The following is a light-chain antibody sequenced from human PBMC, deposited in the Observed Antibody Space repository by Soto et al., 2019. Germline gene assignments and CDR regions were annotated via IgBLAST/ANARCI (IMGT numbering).Light chain of an antibody. CDR3: QTWGTGIHV. V-gene: IGLV4-69*01. CDR2: LNSDGSH. Sequence: QAVVTQSPSASASLGASGKLTCTLNSGHSGYAIAWHQQQPEKGPRYLMKLNSDGSHSKGDGIPDRFSGSSSGAERYLVIASLQSEDEADYYCQTWGTGIHVFGTGTKVTVL. CDR1: SGHSGYA. J-gene: IGLJ1*01.